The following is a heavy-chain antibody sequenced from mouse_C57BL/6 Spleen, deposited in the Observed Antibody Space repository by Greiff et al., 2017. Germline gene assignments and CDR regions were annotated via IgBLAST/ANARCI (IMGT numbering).Heavy chain of an antibody. D-gene: IGHD2-4*01. CDR1: GYTFTDYN. J-gene: IGHJ2*01. V-gene: IGHV1-18*01. CDR2: INPNNGGT. Sequence: EVQLQQSGPELVKPGASVKIPCKASGYTFTDYNMDWVKQSHGQSLEWIGDINPNNGGTIYNQKFKGKATLTVDKSSSTAYMELRSLTSEDTAVYYGARPYEYDEGYYFDYWGKGTTLTVSS. CDR3: ARPYEYDEGYYFDY.